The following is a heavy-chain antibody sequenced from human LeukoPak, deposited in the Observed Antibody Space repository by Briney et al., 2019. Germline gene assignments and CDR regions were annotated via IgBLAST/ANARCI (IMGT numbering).Heavy chain of an antibody. Sequence: ASVKVSCKASGYTFAGYYMHWVRQAPGEGLEWMGRINPNSGGTNYAQKFQGRVTMTRDTSISTAYMELSRLRSDDTAVYYCARYLTVGATYQHFDYWGQGTLVTVSS. CDR3: ARYLTVGATYQHFDY. V-gene: IGHV1-2*06. CDR2: INPNSGGT. J-gene: IGHJ4*02. D-gene: IGHD1-26*01. CDR1: GYTFAGYY.